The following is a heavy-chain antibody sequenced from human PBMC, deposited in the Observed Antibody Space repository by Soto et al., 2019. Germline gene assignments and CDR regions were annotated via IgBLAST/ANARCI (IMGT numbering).Heavy chain of an antibody. Sequence: QVQLVQSGAEVKKPGASVKVSCKASGYTFTGYYIHWVRQAPGQGLEWMGWINPNSGGTKYPQKFQGRVTMTRDTSTRTVYMSLTGLKSDDTAVYFCARDLAKGGGSAGFDYWGQGTLVAVSS. CDR2: INPNSGGT. V-gene: IGHV1-2*02. CDR1: GYTFTGYY. J-gene: IGHJ4*02. D-gene: IGHD2-15*01. CDR3: ARDLAKGGGSAGFDY.